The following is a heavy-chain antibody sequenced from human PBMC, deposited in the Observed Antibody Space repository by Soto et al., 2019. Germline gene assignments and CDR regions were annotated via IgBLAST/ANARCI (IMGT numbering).Heavy chain of an antibody. V-gene: IGHV2-5*02. CDR2: IYWDGDE. CDR1: GFSFSTSGVG. J-gene: IGHJ5*02. CDR3: AHSPHPSFWYWFDP. D-gene: IGHD2-8*02. Sequence: QITLKESGPTLVKPTQTLTLTCTFFGFSFSTSGVGVGWIRQPPGKALEWLALIYWDGDERYSPSLKSSSNITKDTSKNQVVLTITNMDPVDTATYYCAHSPHPSFWYWFDPWGQGTLVTISS.